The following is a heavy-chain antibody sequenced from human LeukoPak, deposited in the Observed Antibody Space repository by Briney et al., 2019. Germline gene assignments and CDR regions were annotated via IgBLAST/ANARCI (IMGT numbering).Heavy chain of an antibody. CDR2: ISGSGGST. D-gene: IGHD4-17*01. V-gene: IGHV3-23*01. Sequence: GGSLRLSCAASGFTFSSYGMHWVRQAPGKGLEWVSAISGSGGSTYYADSVKGRFTISRDNSKNTLYLQMNSLRAEDTAVYYCARLRRDHGDYNPDYWGQGTLVTVSS. CDR3: ARLRRDHGDYNPDY. CDR1: GFTFSSYG. J-gene: IGHJ4*02.